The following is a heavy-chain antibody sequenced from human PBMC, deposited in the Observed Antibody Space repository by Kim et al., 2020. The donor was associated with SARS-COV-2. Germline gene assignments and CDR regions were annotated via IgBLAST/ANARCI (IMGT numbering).Heavy chain of an antibody. CDR2: ISGGGEYT. J-gene: IGHJ4*02. D-gene: IGHD3-16*01. V-gene: IGHV3-23*01. CDR3: CCKNNGGQ. Sequence: GGSLRLSCTASGYPFSSFSMAWVRQPPGKGLEWVSIISGGGEYTNCADSVKGRFTISIDNSKNMVFLQMHSLRVEDSDVDYCCCKNNGGQWGQGALVTVS. CDR1: GYPFSSFS.